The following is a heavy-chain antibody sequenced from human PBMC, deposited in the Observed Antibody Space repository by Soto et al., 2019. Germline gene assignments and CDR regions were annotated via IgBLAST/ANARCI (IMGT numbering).Heavy chain of an antibody. V-gene: IGHV1-69*06. D-gene: IGHD1-26*01. CDR2: IIPIFGTA. Sequence: SVKVSCKASGGTFSSYAISWVRHAPGQGLEWMGGIIPIFGTANYAQKFQGRVTITADKSTSTAYMELSSLRSEDTAVYYCASGYSGSYSGYYYGMDVWGQGTTVTVSS. CDR1: GGTFSSYA. J-gene: IGHJ6*02. CDR3: ASGYSGSYSGYYYGMDV.